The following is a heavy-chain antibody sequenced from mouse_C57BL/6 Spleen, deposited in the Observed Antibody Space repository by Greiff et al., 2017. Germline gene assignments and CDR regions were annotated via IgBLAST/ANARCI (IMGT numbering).Heavy chain of an antibody. CDR2: IYPGSGST. D-gene: IGHD1-1*01. CDR1: GYTFTSYW. CDR3: AGGSSYVGFAY. Sequence: VQLQQPGAELVKPGASVKMSCKASGYTFTSYWITWVKQRPGQGLEWIGDIYPGSGSTNYNGKFKSKATLTVDTSSSTADMQLSSLTSEDSAVYYCAGGSSYVGFAYWGQGTLVSVSA. J-gene: IGHJ3*01. V-gene: IGHV1-55*01.